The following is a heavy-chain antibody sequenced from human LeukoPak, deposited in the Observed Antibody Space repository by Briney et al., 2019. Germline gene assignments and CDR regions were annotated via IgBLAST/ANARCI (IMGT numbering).Heavy chain of an antibody. J-gene: IGHJ6*03. D-gene: IGHD4-11*01. Sequence: PGGSLRLSCAASGFPFSSYAMTWVRQAPGKGLEWVSSISGSGTYIYYADSVQGRFTISRDNAKNSLYLQMNSLRAEDTAVYYCARVGYTNSFGYYYYYMDVWAKGTMVTVSS. CDR1: GFPFSSYA. CDR2: ISGSGTYI. V-gene: IGHV3-21*01. CDR3: ARVGYTNSFGYYYYYMDV.